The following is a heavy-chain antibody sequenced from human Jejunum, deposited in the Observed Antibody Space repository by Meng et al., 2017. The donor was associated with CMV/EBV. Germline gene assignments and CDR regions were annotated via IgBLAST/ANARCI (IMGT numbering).Heavy chain of an antibody. CDR1: GGSLISTNW. J-gene: IGHJ4*02. CDR2: FFHSGAT. V-gene: IGHV4-4*01. CDR3: GDPPAGY. Sequence: TLTLTFFVSGGSLISTNWWNWVRRPPRGGLAWIGEFFHSGATTYTRSLKGRVTISIDNSKDQFSLKLTSVTAADTAVYFCGDPPAGYWGQGVLVTVSS.